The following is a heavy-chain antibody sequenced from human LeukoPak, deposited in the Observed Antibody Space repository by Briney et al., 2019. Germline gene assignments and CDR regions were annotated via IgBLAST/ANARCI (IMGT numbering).Heavy chain of an antibody. Sequence: SETLSLTCTVSGGSISSSSYYWGWICQPPGKGLEWIGSIYYSGSTYYNPSLKSRVTISVDTSKNQLSLKLSSVTAADTAVYYCATLVLYGSGGIDYWGQGTLVTVSS. D-gene: IGHD3-10*01. CDR3: ATLVLYGSGGIDY. CDR1: GGSISSSSYY. V-gene: IGHV4-39*07. CDR2: IYYSGST. J-gene: IGHJ4*02.